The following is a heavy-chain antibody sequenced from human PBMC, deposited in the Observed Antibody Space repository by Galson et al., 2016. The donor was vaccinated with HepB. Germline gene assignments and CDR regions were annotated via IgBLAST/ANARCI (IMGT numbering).Heavy chain of an antibody. V-gene: IGHV3-30*18. D-gene: IGHD6-13*01. CDR2: ISYDGSNK. CDR3: AKAGIAAAGPFDY. Sequence: SLRLSCAASGFTFSSYGMHWVRQAPGKGLEWVAVISYDGSNKYYADSAKGRFTISRDNSKNTLYLQMNSLRAEDTAVYYCAKAGIAAAGPFDYWGQGTLVTVSS. J-gene: IGHJ4*02. CDR1: GFTFSSYG.